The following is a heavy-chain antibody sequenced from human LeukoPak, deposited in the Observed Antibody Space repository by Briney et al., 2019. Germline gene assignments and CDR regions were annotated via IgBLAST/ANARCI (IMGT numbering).Heavy chain of an antibody. CDR2: IRSKANSYAT. CDR3: TYTYYYGSGSRGTADY. Sequence: PGGSLKLSCAASGFTFSGSAMHWVRQASGKGLEWVGRIRSKANSYATAYAASVKGRFTISRDDSKNTAYLQMNSLKTEDTAVYYCTYTYYYGSGSRGTADYWGQGTLVTLSS. D-gene: IGHD3-10*01. CDR1: GFTFSGSA. J-gene: IGHJ4*02. V-gene: IGHV3-73*01.